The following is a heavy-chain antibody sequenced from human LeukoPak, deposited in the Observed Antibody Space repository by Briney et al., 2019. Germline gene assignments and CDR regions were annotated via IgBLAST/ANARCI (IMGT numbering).Heavy chain of an antibody. V-gene: IGHV4-34*01. CDR3: ARGLRRGGQLASIWFDP. J-gene: IGHJ5*02. D-gene: IGHD6-6*01. CDR2: INHSGST. CDR1: GGSFSGYY. Sequence: SETLSLTCAVYGGSFSGYYWSWIRQPPGKGLEWIGEINHSGSTNYNPSLKSRVTTSVDTSKNQFSLKLSSVTAADTAVYYCARGLRRGGQLASIWFDPWGQGTVVSLSS.